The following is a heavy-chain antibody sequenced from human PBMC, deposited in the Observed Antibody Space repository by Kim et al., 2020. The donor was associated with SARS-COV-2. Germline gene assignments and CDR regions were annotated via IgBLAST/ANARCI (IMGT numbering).Heavy chain of an antibody. J-gene: IGHJ4*02. V-gene: IGHV3-23*01. D-gene: IGHD3-16*01. CDR3: AKSGDLTRGGAMVLNCFDY. Sequence: GGSLRLSCAASGFTFSSYAMTWVRQAPGKGLEWVSAISGSGGSTYYADSVKGRFTISRDNSKNTLYLQMNSLRAEDTAVYYCAKSGDLTRGGAMVLNCFDYWGQGTLVTVSS. CDR2: ISGSGGST. CDR1: GFTFSSYA.